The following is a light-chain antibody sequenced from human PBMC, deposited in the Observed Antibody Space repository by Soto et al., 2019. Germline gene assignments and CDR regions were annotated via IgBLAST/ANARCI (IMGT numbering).Light chain of an antibody. Sequence: QAVVTQPPSVSGAPGQRVTISCTGSSSNIAAGYDVHWYQQLPGTAPKLLIYGNSNRPSGVPDRFSGSKSGTSASLAITGLQAEDEADYYCQSYDSSLRMVFGGGTKVTVL. CDR2: GNS. J-gene: IGLJ2*01. V-gene: IGLV1-40*01. CDR1: SSNIAAGYD. CDR3: QSYDSSLRMV.